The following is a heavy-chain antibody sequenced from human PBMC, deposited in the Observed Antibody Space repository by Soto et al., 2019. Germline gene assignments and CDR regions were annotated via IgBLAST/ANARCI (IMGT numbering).Heavy chain of an antibody. CDR2: MYYSGST. CDR3: ARGERLRLRNWFDP. J-gene: IGHJ5*02. Sequence: PSETLSLTCTVSGGSIGSYYWSWIRQPPGKGLEWIGYMYYSGSTNYNPSLKSRVTISVDTSKNQFSLKLISMTPADTAVYYCARGERLRLRNWFDPWGQGTLVTVS. CDR1: GGSIGSYY. V-gene: IGHV4-59*12. D-gene: IGHD1-26*01.